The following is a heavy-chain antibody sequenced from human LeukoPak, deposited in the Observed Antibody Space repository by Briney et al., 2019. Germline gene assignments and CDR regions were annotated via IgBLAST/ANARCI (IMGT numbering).Heavy chain of an antibody. J-gene: IGHJ3*02. D-gene: IGHD1-1*01. V-gene: IGHV3-64*01. Sequence: GGSLRLSCAASGFTFSSYAMHWVRQAPGKGLEYVSGISSNGGSTYYASSLKARFTISRDNSKNTLLLQMGSLRAEDMAVYYCATNSTTGTSGAFDIWGQGTMVTVSS. CDR3: ATNSTTGTSGAFDI. CDR1: GFTFSSYA. CDR2: ISSNGGST.